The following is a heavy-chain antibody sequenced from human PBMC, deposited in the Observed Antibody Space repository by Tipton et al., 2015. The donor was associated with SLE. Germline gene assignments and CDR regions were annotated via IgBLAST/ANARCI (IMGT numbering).Heavy chain of an antibody. CDR1: GGSISGHY. CDR2: IYYSGGT. CDR3: ARGLAYDYVWGSYRQYYFDY. D-gene: IGHD3-16*02. V-gene: IGHV4-59*11. Sequence: LRLSCTVSGGSISGHYWSWIRQSPEKGLEYIGYIYYSGGTNYNPSLKSRVTISLDTSKNQFSLNLRSVTAADTAVYYCARGLAYDYVWGSYRQYYFDYWGQGTLVTVSS. J-gene: IGHJ4*02.